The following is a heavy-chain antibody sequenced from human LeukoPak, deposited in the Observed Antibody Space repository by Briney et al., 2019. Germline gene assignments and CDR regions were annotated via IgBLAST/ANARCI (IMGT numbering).Heavy chain of an antibody. CDR2: IDSDGNII. J-gene: IGHJ4*02. V-gene: IGHV3-74*01. Sequence: PGGSLRLSCAASGFTFRSYWMHWVRQVPGKGPAWVSRIDSDGNIITYADSVKGRFTISRDNARNMVYLQMKSLRAEDTAVYYCVAGMGNYWGQGTLVPV. CDR3: VAGMGNY. D-gene: IGHD1-26*01. CDR1: GFTFRSYW.